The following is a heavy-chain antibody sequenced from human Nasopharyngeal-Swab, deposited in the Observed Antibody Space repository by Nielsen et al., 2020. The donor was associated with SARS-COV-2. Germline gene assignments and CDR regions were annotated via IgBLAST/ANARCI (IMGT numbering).Heavy chain of an antibody. CDR3: AKPHLRYYDWLLFDY. D-gene: IGHD3-9*01. V-gene: IGHV3-23*01. CDR1: AFTFSHYA. J-gene: IGHJ4*02. CDR2: ISGSGDNT. Sequence: GGSLRFSCAGSAFTFSHYAMSWVRQAPGKGLEWVSAISGSGDNTYYADSVKGRFTISRDNPKNTLYLQMNSLRAEDTAVYYCAKPHLRYYDWLLFDYWGQGTLVTVSS.